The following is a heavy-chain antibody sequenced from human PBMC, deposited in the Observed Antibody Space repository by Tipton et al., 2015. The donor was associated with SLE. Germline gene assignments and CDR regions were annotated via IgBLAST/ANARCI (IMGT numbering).Heavy chain of an antibody. CDR2: IYTSGST. Sequence: LRLSCTVSGGSISSGSYYWGWIRQPAGKGLEWIGYIYTSGSTYYNPSLKSRVTISVDTSKNQFSLKLSSVTAADTAVYYCARSNGDFLAPPWYFDLWGRGTLVTVSS. CDR1: GGSISSGSYY. V-gene: IGHV4-61*09. J-gene: IGHJ2*01. CDR3: ARSNGDFLAPPWYFDL. D-gene: IGHD4-17*01.